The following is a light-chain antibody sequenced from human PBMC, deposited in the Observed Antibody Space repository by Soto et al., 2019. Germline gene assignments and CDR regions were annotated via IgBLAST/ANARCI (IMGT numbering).Light chain of an antibody. CDR2: EVS. CDR1: SSDVGGYNY. V-gene: IGLV2-14*01. CDR3: SSYTSSSTRV. J-gene: IGLJ1*01. Sequence: QSALTQPASVSGSPGQSITISCTGTSSDVGGYNYVSWYQQHPGKAPKLMIYEVSNRPSGVSNRFSGSKSGNKASLTISGRQSEDEAYYYCSSYTSSSTRVFGTGTKLTVL.